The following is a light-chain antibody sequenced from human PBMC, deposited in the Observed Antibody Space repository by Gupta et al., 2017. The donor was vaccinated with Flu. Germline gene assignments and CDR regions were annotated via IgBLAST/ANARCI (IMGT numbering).Light chain of an antibody. CDR2: SVT. CDR1: SSDVGSYGE. Sequence: ANISCSGSSSDVGSYGEFSWYLQHPGKAPNLIIFSVTRRPAGGPARFSCSTSLSTTSLTISWRQADDEATYSCCSYACSDTFVFGGGTKLTVL. V-gene: IGLV2-11*01. CDR3: CSYACSDTFV. J-gene: IGLJ2*01.